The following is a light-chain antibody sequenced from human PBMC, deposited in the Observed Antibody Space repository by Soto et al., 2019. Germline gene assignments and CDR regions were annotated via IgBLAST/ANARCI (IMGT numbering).Light chain of an antibody. CDR3: QQCNSYPPT. Sequence: DIQMTQSPSTLSASVGDRVTITCLASQSISSWLAWYQQKPGKAPKFLIYKASNLQSGVPARFSGSGSGTDFTLTISSLQPDDFATYYCQQCNSYPPTFGQGTTVDIK. J-gene: IGKJ1*01. CDR2: KAS. CDR1: QSISSW. V-gene: IGKV1-5*03.